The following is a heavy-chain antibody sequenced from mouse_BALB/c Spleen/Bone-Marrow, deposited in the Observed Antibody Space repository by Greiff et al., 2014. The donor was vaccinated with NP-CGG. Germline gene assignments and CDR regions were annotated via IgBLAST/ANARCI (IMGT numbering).Heavy chain of an antibody. J-gene: IGHJ2*01. Sequence: QVQLQQPGAELVRPGASVKLSCKASGYTFTSYWINWVKQRPGQGLEWIGNIYPSDSYTNYNQKFKDKATLTIDKSSSTAYMQLSSPTSEDSAVYYCTRTYDYDEGVFDYWGQGTTLTVSS. CDR3: TRTYDYDEGVFDY. D-gene: IGHD2-4*01. V-gene: IGHV1-69*02. CDR2: IYPSDSYT. CDR1: GYTFTSYW.